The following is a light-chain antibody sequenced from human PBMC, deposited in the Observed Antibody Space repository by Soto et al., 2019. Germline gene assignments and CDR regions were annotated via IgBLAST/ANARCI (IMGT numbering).Light chain of an antibody. CDR2: DAS. CDR1: QSVSSY. V-gene: IGKV3-11*01. CDR3: QQRSNWPPT. J-gene: IGKJ5*01. Sequence: EIVLTESTATLAVSPGERATLACRASQSVSSYLAWYQQKPGQAPRLLIYDASTRATGIPARLSVSGSGTDFTLSISSLQPEDFAVYYCQQRSNWPPTFGQGTRLEIK.